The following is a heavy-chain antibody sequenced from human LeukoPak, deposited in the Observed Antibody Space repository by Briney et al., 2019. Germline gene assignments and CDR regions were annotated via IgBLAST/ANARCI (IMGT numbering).Heavy chain of an antibody. D-gene: IGHD2-21*01. CDR1: GFTVSSNC. J-gene: IGHJ4*02. CDR3: ARDGTAITLDY. CDR2: IYGGGST. V-gene: IGHV3-66*01. Sequence: LSGGSLRLSCAASGFTVSSNCMSWVRQAPGKGLEWVSVIYGGGSTDYADSVKGRFTIFRDNSKNTLYLQMNSLRVEDTAVYYCARDGTAITLDYWGQGSLVTVSS.